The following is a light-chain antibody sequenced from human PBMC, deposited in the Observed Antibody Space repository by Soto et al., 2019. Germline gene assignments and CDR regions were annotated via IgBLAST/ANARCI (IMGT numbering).Light chain of an antibody. CDR2: GAS. J-gene: IGKJ1*01. V-gene: IGKV3-20*01. Sequence: IVLPQSTCPLSFSPVDRAPLSCSASQNVDTKYLPWYQFKPGQAPRIIIFGASGRATGIPDRFSGSGSGTQFTLTSSILLHDDLPTYYCQHYRSYSGTFGQGTKVDIK. CDR3: QHYRSYSGT. CDR1: QNVDTKY.